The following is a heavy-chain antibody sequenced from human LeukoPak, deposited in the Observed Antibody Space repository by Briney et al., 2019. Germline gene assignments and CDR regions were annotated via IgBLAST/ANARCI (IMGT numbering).Heavy chain of an antibody. V-gene: IGHV4-61*02. CDR3: ARVSAINAFDI. CDR2: IYTSRST. J-gene: IGHJ3*02. Sequence: SQTLSLTCTVSGGSIRSGSHHWNWIRQPAGKGLEWIGRIYTSRSTNYNPSLKSRVTISLDTSKNQFSLKLSSVTAADTAIYYCARVSAINAFDIWGQGTMVTVSS. CDR1: GGSIRSGSHH.